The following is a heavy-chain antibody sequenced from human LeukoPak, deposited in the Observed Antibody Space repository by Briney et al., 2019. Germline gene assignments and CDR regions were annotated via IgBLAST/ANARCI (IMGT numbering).Heavy chain of an antibody. CDR1: GFTFSSYA. CDR2: IWYDGSNK. V-gene: IGHV3-33*08. CDR3: ARQSPLDLYFDY. D-gene: IGHD1-1*01. Sequence: GGSLRLSCAASGFTFSSYAMSWVRQAPGKGLEWVAVIWYDGSNKFYADSAKGRFTVSRDNSKNTLYLQMNSLRAEDTAVFYCARQSPLDLYFDYWGQGTLVTVSS. J-gene: IGHJ4*02.